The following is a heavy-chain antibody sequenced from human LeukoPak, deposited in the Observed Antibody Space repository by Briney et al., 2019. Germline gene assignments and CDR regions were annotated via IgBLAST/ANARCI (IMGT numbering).Heavy chain of an antibody. V-gene: IGHV1-18*01. Sequence: GASVNVSCKASGYTFTIYGISWVRQAPGQGLEWMGWISAYNGNTNYAQKLQGRVTMTTDTSTSTAYMELRSLRSDDTAVYYCARSATMIVVAIGAFDIWGQGTMVTVSS. CDR2: ISAYNGNT. J-gene: IGHJ3*02. D-gene: IGHD3-22*01. CDR3: ARSATMIVVAIGAFDI. CDR1: GYTFTIYG.